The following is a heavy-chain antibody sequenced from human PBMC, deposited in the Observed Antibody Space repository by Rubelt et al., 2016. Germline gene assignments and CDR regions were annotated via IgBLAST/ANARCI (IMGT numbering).Heavy chain of an antibody. J-gene: IGHJ5*02. D-gene: IGHD3-16*01. Sequence: GKGLEWVSGISWNSGSIGYADSVKGRFTISRDNAKNSLYLQMNSLRAEDTAVYYCARGWGRATPDNWFDPWGQGTLVTVSS. CDR2: ISWNSGSI. CDR3: ARGWGRATPDNWFDP. V-gene: IGHV3-9*01.